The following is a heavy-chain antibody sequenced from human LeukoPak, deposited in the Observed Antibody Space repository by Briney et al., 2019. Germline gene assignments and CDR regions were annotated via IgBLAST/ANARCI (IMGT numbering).Heavy chain of an antibody. Sequence: SETLSLTCTVSGGSIRSSSYYWGWIRQPPGKGLEWIGSIYYSGSTYYNPSLKSRVTISVDTSTNQFSLKLSSVTAADTAVYYCVSPYYYDSGGYYYAFTMGYFQNWGQGTPVTVSS. J-gene: IGHJ1*01. CDR3: VSPYYYDSGGYYYAFTMGYFQN. CDR1: GGSIRSSSYY. CDR2: IYYSGST. V-gene: IGHV4-39*01. D-gene: IGHD3-22*01.